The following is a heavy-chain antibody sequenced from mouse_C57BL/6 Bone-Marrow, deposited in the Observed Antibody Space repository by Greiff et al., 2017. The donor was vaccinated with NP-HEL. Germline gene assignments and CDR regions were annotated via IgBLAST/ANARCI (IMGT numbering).Heavy chain of an antibody. CDR3: ARHALFYGSSYNYAMDY. V-gene: IGHV2-6-1*01. D-gene: IGHD1-1*01. CDR2: IWSDGST. Sequence: QVQLKESGPGLVAPSQRLSITCTVSGFSLTSYGVHWVRQPPGKGLEWLVVIWSDGSTTYNSALKSRLSISKDNSKSQVFLKMNSLQTDDTAMYYCARHALFYGSSYNYAMDYWGQGTSVTVSS. CDR1: GFSLTSYG. J-gene: IGHJ4*01.